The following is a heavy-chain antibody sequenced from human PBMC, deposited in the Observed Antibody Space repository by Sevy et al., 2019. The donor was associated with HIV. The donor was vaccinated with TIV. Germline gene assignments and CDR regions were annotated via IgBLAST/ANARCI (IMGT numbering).Heavy chain of an antibody. CDR2: IGGSGGST. D-gene: IGHD6-13*01. V-gene: IGHV3-23*01. J-gene: IGHJ5*02. Sequence: EGSLRLSCAASGFTFSSYAMSWVRQAPGKELEWVSAIGGSGGSTYYADSVKGRFTISRDNSKNTLYLQMNSLRAEDTAVYYCAKVGSIAAAGTGWFDPWGQGTLVTVSS. CDR3: AKVGSIAAAGTGWFDP. CDR1: GFTFSSYA.